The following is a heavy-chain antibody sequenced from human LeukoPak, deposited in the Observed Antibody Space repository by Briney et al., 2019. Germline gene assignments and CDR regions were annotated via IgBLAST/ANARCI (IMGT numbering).Heavy chain of an antibody. Sequence: GGSLRLSRAASGFTFSSYSMNWVRQAPGKGLEWVSYISSSSSTIYYADSVKGRFTISRDNAKNSLYLQMNSLRAEDTAVYYCARGGARYCSSTSCYTPDYRGQGTLVTVSS. V-gene: IGHV3-48*01. D-gene: IGHD2-2*02. CDR2: ISSSSSTI. J-gene: IGHJ4*02. CDR1: GFTFSSYS. CDR3: ARGGARYCSSTSCYTPDY.